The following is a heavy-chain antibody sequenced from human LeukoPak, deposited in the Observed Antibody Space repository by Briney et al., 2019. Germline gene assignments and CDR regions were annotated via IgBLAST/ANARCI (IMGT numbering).Heavy chain of an antibody. CDR2: INPSGGST. J-gene: IGHJ5*02. Sequence: GASVKVSCKASGYTFTSYYMHWVRRAPGQGLEWMGIINPSGGSTSYAQKFQGRVTMTRDMSTSTVYMELSSLRSEDTAVYYCARDRDIVATNGEERGENNWFDPWGQGTLVTVSS. CDR1: GYTFTSYY. CDR3: ARDRDIVATNGEERGENNWFDP. V-gene: IGHV1-46*01. D-gene: IGHD5-12*01.